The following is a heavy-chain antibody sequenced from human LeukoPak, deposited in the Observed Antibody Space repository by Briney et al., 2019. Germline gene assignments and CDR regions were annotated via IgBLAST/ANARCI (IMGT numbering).Heavy chain of an antibody. CDR2: INPNSAST. Sequence: GASVKVSCKTSGYTFTDYDVHWVRQAPGQGLEWMGWINPNSASTNYAHRLQGRVTFTRDTSLSIAYMELSSLTSEDAAVYFCARGDFGETNTAFDVWGQGTLVAVSS. V-gene: IGHV1-8*03. CDR1: GYTFTDYD. CDR3: ARGDFGETNTAFDV. J-gene: IGHJ3*01. D-gene: IGHD4-17*01.